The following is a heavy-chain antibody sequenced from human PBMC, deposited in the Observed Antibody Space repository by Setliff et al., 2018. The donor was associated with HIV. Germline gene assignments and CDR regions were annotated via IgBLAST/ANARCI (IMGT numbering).Heavy chain of an antibody. CDR3: ARTGDYYYYYMDV. J-gene: IGHJ6*03. CDR1: GYSFSNYA. CDR2: INPNSGGT. V-gene: IGHV1-2*02. Sequence: ASVKVSCKASGYSFSNYAMNWVRQAPGQGLEWMGWINPNSGGTNYAQKFQGRVTMTRDTSISTAYMELSRLRSDDTAVYYCARTGDYYYYYMDVWGKGTTVTVSS.